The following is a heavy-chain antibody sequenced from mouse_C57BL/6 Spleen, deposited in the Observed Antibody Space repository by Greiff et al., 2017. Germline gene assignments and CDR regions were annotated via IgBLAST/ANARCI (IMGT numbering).Heavy chain of an antibody. CDR2: INPNYGTT. J-gene: IGHJ4*01. D-gene: IGHD2-3*01. Sequence: VQLKESGPELVKPGASVQISCKASGYSFTDYNMNWVKQSNGKSLEWIGVINPNYGTTSYNQKFKGKATLTVDQSSSTAYMQLNSLTAEDSAVYYCARRGYYDYYAMDYWGQGTSVTVSS. CDR3: ARRGYYDYYAMDY. CDR1: GYSFTDYN. V-gene: IGHV1-39*01.